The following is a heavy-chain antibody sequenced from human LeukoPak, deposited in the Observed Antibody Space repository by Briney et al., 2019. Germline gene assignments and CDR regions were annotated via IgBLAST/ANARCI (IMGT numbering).Heavy chain of an antibody. J-gene: IGHJ4*02. CDR2: IYRDGSS. D-gene: IGHD3-9*01. V-gene: IGHV3-66*01. CDR1: GFTFRSYS. CDR3: ARSFYDILIGYYQYFDY. Sequence: PGGSLRLSCAASGFTFRSYSMHWVRQAPGKGLEWVSVIYRDGSSYYAESVKGRFTISRDNSKNTLYIQMNSLRAEDTAVYYCARSFYDILIGYYQYFDYWGQGTLVTVSS.